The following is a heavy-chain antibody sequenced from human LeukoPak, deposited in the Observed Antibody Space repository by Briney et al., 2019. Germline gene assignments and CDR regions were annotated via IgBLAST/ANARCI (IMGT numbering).Heavy chain of an antibody. Sequence: ASETLSLTCTVSGGSISSYYWSWIRQPPGKGLEWIGYIYTSGSTNYNPSLKSRVTISVDTSKNQFSLKLSSVTAADTAVYYCARHAESYYGSGPLLDYWGQGTLVTVSS. J-gene: IGHJ4*02. CDR3: ARHAESYYGSGPLLDY. V-gene: IGHV4-4*09. D-gene: IGHD3-10*01. CDR2: IYTSGST. CDR1: GGSISSYY.